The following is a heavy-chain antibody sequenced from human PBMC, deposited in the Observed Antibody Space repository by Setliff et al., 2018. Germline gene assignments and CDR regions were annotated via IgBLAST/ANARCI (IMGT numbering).Heavy chain of an antibody. J-gene: IGHJ3*01. V-gene: IGHV3-23*01. CDR1: GFAFTSYH. CDR2: VNSGVSA. Sequence: GGSLRLSCVTSGFAFTSYHMTWVRQAPGKGLEWVASVNSGVSADYTDSVKGRFTISRDNSRNTLYLQMNSLRAEDTALYYCAKERLVSSRWYVRDAFDVWGQGTMVTVSS. D-gene: IGHD6-13*01. CDR3: AKERLVSSRWYVRDAFDV.